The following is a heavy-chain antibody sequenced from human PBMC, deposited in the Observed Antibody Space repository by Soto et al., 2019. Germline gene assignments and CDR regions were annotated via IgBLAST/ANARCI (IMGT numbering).Heavy chain of an antibody. D-gene: IGHD6-13*01. CDR1: GYTFTSYA. CDR2: INAGNGNT. Sequence: EAPVKVSCKASGYTFTSYAMHWVRQAPGQRLEWMGWINAGNGNTKYSQKFQGRVTITRDTSASTAYMELSSLRSEDTAVYYCARVRAAAGLVPWGQGTLVTVSS. V-gene: IGHV1-3*01. J-gene: IGHJ5*02. CDR3: ARVRAAAGLVP.